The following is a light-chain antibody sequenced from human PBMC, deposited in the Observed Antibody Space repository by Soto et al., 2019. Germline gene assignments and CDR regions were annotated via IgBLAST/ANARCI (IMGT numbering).Light chain of an antibody. J-gene: IGKJ4*01. Sequence: DIQMTQSPSSLSASVGDRVTITCQASQAIGNYLTWYQQKPGKAPKLLIYEASNLETGVPSRFSGSGSGTDFTFTINSLQPEDIATYYWQQYDDLPFTFGGGTKVEIK. V-gene: IGKV1-33*01. CDR3: QQYDDLPFT. CDR1: QAIGNY. CDR2: EAS.